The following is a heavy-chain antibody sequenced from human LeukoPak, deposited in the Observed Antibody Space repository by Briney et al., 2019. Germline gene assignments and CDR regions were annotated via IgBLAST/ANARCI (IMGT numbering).Heavy chain of an antibody. D-gene: IGHD2-8*01. V-gene: IGHV1-18*01. CDR2: ISTNKGNT. CDR3: VRDLQWRFDP. Sequence: ASVKVSCKASGYIFTSYGISWVRQAPGQGLEWMGWISTNKGNTNYAQTLQGRVTMTTDTSTSTAYMGLRRLRSDDTAIYYCVRDLQWRFDPWGQGTLVTVPS. J-gene: IGHJ5*02. CDR1: GYIFTSYG.